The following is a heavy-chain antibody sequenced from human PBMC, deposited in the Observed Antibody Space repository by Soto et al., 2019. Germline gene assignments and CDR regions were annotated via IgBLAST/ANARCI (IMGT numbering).Heavy chain of an antibody. Sequence: SETLSLTCTVSGGPISSYYWSWIRQPPGKGLEWIGYIYYSGSTNYNPSLKRRVTISVDTSKNQFSLKLSSVTAADTAVYYCAGAHVPSGASFVYRCRGTRLTVYS. D-gene: IGHD3-16*01. CDR3: AGAHVPSGASFVY. CDR1: GGPISSYY. V-gene: IGHV4-59*01. CDR2: IYYSGST. J-gene: IGHJ4*02.